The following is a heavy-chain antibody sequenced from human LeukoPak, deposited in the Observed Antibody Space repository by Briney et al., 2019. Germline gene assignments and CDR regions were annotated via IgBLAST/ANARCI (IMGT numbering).Heavy chain of an antibody. Sequence: PGGSLRLSCAASGFTFSSYEMNWVRQAPGKGLEWVSYISSSGSTIYYADSVKGRFTISRDNAKNSLYLQMNSLRAEDTAVYYCARVGIAVAGSFGYWGQGTLVTVSS. J-gene: IGHJ4*02. CDR1: GFTFSSYE. CDR2: ISSSGSTI. D-gene: IGHD6-19*01. CDR3: ARVGIAVAGSFGY. V-gene: IGHV3-48*03.